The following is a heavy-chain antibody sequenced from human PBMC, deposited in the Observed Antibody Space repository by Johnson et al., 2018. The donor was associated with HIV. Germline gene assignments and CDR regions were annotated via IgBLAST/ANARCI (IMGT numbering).Heavy chain of an antibody. Sequence: MQLVESGGGLVQPGGSLRLSCGGSGFTFSSYAMSWVRQAPGKGLEWVSTISGSGDNTYYADSVKGRFTISRDNSKNTLYLQMNSLRAEDTAVYYCARDRGAARDAFDIWGQGTMVTVSS. CDR3: ARDRGAARDAFDI. J-gene: IGHJ3*02. CDR2: ISGSGDNT. CDR1: GFTFSSYA. V-gene: IGHV3-23*04. D-gene: IGHD5-18*01.